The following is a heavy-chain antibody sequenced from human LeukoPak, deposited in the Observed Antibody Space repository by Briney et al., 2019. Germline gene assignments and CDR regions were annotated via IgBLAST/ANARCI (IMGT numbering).Heavy chain of an antibody. D-gene: IGHD3-22*01. CDR1: GYTFTGYY. J-gene: IGHJ1*01. Sequence: GASVKVSCKASGYTFTGYYMHWVRQAPGQGLEWMGRINPNSGGTNYAQKFQGRVTMTRDTSISTAYMELSRLRSDDTAVYYCARGSTYYYDSSGYYSRTDSEYFQYWGQGTLVTVSS. CDR3: ARGSTYYYDSSGYYSRTDSEYFQY. CDR2: INPNSGGT. V-gene: IGHV1-2*06.